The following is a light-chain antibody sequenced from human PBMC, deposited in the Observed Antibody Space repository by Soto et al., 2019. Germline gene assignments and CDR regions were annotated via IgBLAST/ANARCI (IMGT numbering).Light chain of an antibody. CDR3: QQYYNPPYT. Sequence: DIQMTQSPSSLSASVRDRVTITYQASQDISNYLNWYQQKPGKAPKLLIYDASNLETGVPSRFSGSGSGTDFTITISSLQPEDIATYYCQQYYNPPYTFGQGTKLEIK. J-gene: IGKJ2*01. CDR1: QDISNY. CDR2: DAS. V-gene: IGKV1-33*01.